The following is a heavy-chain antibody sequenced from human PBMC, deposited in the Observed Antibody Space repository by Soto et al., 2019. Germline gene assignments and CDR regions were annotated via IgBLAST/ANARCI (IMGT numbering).Heavy chain of an antibody. V-gene: IGHV1-3*05. CDR2: INAGNGNT. J-gene: IGHJ4*02. CDR3: AREDDFDY. Sequence: QVQLVQSGAEEKKPGASVKVSCKASGNTLPNNAMHWVRQAPGQRLEWTGCINAGNGNTKYSQKFQGRVTITRDTSANTAYMELSSLRSEDTALYYCAREDDFDYWGQGTLVTVSS. CDR1: GNTLPNNA.